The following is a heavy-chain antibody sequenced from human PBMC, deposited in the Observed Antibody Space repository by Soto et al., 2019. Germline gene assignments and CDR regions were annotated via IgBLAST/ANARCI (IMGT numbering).Heavy chain of an antibody. D-gene: IGHD2-2*01. CDR3: TTDSRKVVPAAIHYYYGMDV. Sequence: GGSLRLSCAASGFTFSNAWMSWVRQAPGKGLEWVGRIKSKTDGGTTDYAAPVKGRFTTSRDDSKNTLYLQMNSLKTEDTAVYYCTTDSRKVVPAAIHYYYGMDVWGQGTTVTSP. J-gene: IGHJ6*02. CDR2: IKSKTDGGTT. CDR1: GFTFSNAW. V-gene: IGHV3-15*01.